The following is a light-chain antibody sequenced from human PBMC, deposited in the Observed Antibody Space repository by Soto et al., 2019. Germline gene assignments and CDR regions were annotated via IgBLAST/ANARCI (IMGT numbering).Light chain of an antibody. CDR1: NSNIGSNS. CDR2: GNN. CDR3: AAWDDSLNGVV. J-gene: IGLJ2*01. V-gene: IGLV1-44*01. Sequence: QLVLTQPPSASETPGQRVTISCSGSNSNIGSNSVNWYQQLPGTAPKLLVYGNNQRPSGVPARFSGSKSGTSASLAISGLQSEDEADYYCAAWDDSLNGVVFGGGTKLTVL.